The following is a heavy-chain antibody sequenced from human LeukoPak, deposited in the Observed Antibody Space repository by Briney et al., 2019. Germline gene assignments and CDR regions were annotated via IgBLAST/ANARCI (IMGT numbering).Heavy chain of an antibody. V-gene: IGHV1-69*11. CDR1: GGTFSSYA. J-gene: IGHJ4*02. CDR3: ARGPAVGQQLARPPSY. D-gene: IGHD6-13*01. Sequence: GASVKVSCKASGGTFSSYAISWVRQAPGQGLEWMGRIIPILGTANYAQKFQGRVTITADESTSTAYMELSSLRSEDTAVYYCARGPAVGQQLARPPSYWGQGTLVTVSS. CDR2: IIPILGTA.